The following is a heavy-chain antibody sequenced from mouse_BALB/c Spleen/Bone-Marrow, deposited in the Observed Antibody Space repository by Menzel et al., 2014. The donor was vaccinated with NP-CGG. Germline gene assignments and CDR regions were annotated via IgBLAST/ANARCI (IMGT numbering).Heavy chain of an antibody. CDR3: AENYYYGYVAY. D-gene: IGHD1-2*01. J-gene: IGHJ3*01. CDR1: GFDFSRYW. V-gene: IGHV4-1*02. CDR2: INPDSSTI. Sequence: DVMLVESGGGLVQPGGSLKLSCAASGFDFSRYWMTWVRQAPGKGLEWIGEINPDSSTINYTPSLKDKFIISRDNAKNTLYLRMSKVRSEDTALYYCAENYYYGYVAYWGQGTLVTVSA.